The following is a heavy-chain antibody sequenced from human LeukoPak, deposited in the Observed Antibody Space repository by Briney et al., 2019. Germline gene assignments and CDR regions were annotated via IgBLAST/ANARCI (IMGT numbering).Heavy chain of an antibody. CDR2: ISGSGIST. Sequence: PGGSLRLSCVASGFTFSSYATSWVRQAPGKGLEWVSAISGSGISTYYADSVKGRFTVSRDNSKNTLYLQMNSLRAEDTAVYYCAKCHISSWYEFDYWGQGTLVTVSS. J-gene: IGHJ4*02. V-gene: IGHV3-23*01. CDR3: AKCHISSWYEFDY. CDR1: GFTFSSYA. D-gene: IGHD6-13*01.